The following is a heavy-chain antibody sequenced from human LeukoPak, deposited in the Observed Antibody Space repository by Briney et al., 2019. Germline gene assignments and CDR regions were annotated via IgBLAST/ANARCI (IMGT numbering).Heavy chain of an antibody. CDR3: ARHQGDGYDFWSGSIPFDY. J-gene: IGHJ4*02. V-gene: IGHV1-8*03. CDR1: GYTFTSYD. Sequence: ASVKVSCKASGYTFTSYDINWVRQATGQGLEWMRWMNPNSGNTGYAQKFQGRVTITRNTSISTAYMELSSLRSEDTAVYYCARHQGDGYDFWSGSIPFDYWGQGTLVTVSS. D-gene: IGHD3-3*01. CDR2: MNPNSGNT.